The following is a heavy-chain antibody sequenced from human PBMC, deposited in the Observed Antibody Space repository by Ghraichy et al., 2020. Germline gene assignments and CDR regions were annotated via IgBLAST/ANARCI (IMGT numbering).Heavy chain of an antibody. CDR3: ARLASVRRLYYYYYGMDV. Sequence: SETLSLTCAVYGGSFSGYYWSWIRQPPGKGLEWIGEINHSGSTNYNPSLKSRVTISVDTSKNQFSLKLSSVTAADTAVYYCARLASVRRLYYYYYGMDVWGQGTTVTVSS. V-gene: IGHV4-34*01. CDR1: GGSFSGYY. J-gene: IGHJ6*02. D-gene: IGHD4-17*01. CDR2: INHSGST.